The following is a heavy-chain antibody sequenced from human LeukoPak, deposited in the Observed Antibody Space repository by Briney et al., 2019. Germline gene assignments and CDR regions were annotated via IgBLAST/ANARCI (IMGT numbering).Heavy chain of an antibody. CDR3: AREGSRYYFDY. Sequence: GGSLRLSCAASGSTFSSYGMHWVRQAPGKGLEWVAVIWYDGSNKYYADSVKGRFTISRDNSKNTLYLQMNSLRAEDTAVYYCAREGSRYYFDYWGQGTLVTVSS. J-gene: IGHJ4*02. CDR2: IWYDGSNK. CDR1: GSTFSSYG. D-gene: IGHD2-15*01. V-gene: IGHV3-33*01.